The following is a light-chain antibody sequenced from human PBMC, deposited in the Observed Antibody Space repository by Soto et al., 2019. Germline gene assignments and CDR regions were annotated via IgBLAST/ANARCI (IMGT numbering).Light chain of an antibody. CDR2: DAS. CDR3: QQRSNWPF. Sequence: EIVLTQSPATLSLSPGERATLSCRASQSVSSYLAWYQQKPGQAPRLLIYDASNRATGIPARFSGSGSGTDFTLTISSLEPEDVAVYYCQQRSNWPFFGGGPKVDIK. CDR1: QSVSSY. J-gene: IGKJ4*01. V-gene: IGKV3-11*01.